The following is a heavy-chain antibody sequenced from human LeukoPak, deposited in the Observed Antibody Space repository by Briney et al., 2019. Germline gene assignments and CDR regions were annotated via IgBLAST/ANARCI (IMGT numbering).Heavy chain of an antibody. Sequence: GGSLRLSCAASGFTFSSYSMNWVRQAPGKGPEWLSYISGGSSNIYYADSVKGSFTISRDNAKNSVYLQMNSLRDEDTAVYSCASTPPADFWGQGTLVTVSS. CDR1: GFTFSSYS. CDR3: ASTPPADF. V-gene: IGHV3-48*02. CDR2: ISGGSSNI. J-gene: IGHJ4*02.